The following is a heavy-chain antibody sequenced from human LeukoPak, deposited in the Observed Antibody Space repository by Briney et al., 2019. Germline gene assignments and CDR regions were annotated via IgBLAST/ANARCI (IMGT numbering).Heavy chain of an antibody. Sequence: GGSLRLSCAASGFTFSSYSMNWVRQAPGKGLEWVANIKQDGSEKYYVDSVKGRFTISRDNAKNSLYLQMNSLRAEDTAVYYCAKDLSTGYYIAYWGQGTLVTVSS. CDR3: AKDLSTGYYIAY. CDR1: GFTFSSYS. J-gene: IGHJ4*02. D-gene: IGHD3-9*01. CDR2: IKQDGSEK. V-gene: IGHV3-7*01.